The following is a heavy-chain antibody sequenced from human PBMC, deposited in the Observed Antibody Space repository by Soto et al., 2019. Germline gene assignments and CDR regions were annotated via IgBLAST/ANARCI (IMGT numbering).Heavy chain of an antibody. J-gene: IGHJ4*02. V-gene: IGHV3-30*18. CDR3: AKDFGALLRYFDWSPFDY. CDR2: ISYDGSNK. D-gene: IGHD3-9*01. Sequence: QPGGSLRLSCAASGFTFSSYGMHWVRQAPGKGLEWVAVISYDGSNKYYADSVKGRFTISRDNSKNTLYLQMNSLRAEDTAVYYCAKDFGALLRYFDWSPFDYWGQGTLVTVSS. CDR1: GFTFSSYG.